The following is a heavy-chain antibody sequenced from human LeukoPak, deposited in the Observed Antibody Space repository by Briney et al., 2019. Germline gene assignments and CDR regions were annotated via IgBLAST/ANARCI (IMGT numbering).Heavy chain of an antibody. Sequence: SETLSLTCTVSGGSISSSSYYWGWIRQPPGKGLEWIGSIYYSGSTYYNPSLKSRVTISVDTSKNQFSLKLSSVTAADTAVYYCARIIVVVPAVRVWFDPWGQGTLVTVSS. J-gene: IGHJ5*02. CDR3: ARIIVVVPAVRVWFDP. CDR2: IYYSGST. V-gene: IGHV4-39*01. CDR1: GGSISSSSYY. D-gene: IGHD2-2*01.